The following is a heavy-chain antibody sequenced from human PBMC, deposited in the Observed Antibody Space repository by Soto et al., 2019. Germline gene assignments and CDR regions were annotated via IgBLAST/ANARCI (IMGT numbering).Heavy chain of an antibody. CDR3: AKMVGATLVDY. Sequence: QVQLQESGPGLVKPSGTLSLTCTVSGASISSTSSGDWWSWVRQPPGKGLEWIGEIHHSGSTNYNPPHRSRVTMSVDKSKNQFSLRLSSVTAADTAVYYCAKMVGATLVDYWGQGTLVTVSS. CDR2: IHHSGST. CDR1: GASISSTSSGDW. V-gene: IGHV4-4*02. J-gene: IGHJ4*02. D-gene: IGHD1-26*01.